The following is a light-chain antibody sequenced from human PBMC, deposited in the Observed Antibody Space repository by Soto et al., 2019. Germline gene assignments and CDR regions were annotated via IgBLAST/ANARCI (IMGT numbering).Light chain of an antibody. V-gene: IGLV2-23*02. CDR1: SSDVGSYNL. CDR2: EVS. CDR3: CSYGGSRAV. J-gene: IGLJ7*01. Sequence: QSALTQPASVSGSPGQSITISCTGTSSDVGSYNLVSWYQQHPGKAPKLMIYEVSKRPSGVSNRFSGSKSGNTASLTISGLRAEDEADYYCCSYGGSRAVFGGGTQLTVL.